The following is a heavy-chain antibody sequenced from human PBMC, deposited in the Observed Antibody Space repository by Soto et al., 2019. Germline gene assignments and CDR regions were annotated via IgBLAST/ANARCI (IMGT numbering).Heavy chain of an antibody. CDR2: ISGSGNTI. CDR1: GFTFSTNA. V-gene: IGHV3-23*01. Sequence: GGSLRLSCAASGFTFSTNAMSWVRQAPGMGLEFVSLISGSGNTIYYADSVKGRFAISRDNSKNTVSLQMNSLRAEDTAVYYCAKVGYDTYGYYLRSLDYWGQGTLVTVSS. J-gene: IGHJ4*02. CDR3: AKVGYDTYGYYLRSLDY. D-gene: IGHD3-3*01.